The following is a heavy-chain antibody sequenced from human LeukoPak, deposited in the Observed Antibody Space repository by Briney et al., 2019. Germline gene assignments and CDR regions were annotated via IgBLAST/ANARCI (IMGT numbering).Heavy chain of an antibody. D-gene: IGHD3-9*01. V-gene: IGHV4-38-2*02. CDR3: ARQGVLRYFDWLLPYYFDY. CDR1: GYSISSGYY. Sequence: SETLSLTCTVSGYSISSGYYWGWIRQPPGKGLEWIGSIYHSGSTYYNPSLKSRVTISVDTSKNQFSLKLSSVTAADTAVYYCARQGVLRYFDWLLPYYFDYWGQGTLVTVSS. CDR2: IYHSGST. J-gene: IGHJ4*02.